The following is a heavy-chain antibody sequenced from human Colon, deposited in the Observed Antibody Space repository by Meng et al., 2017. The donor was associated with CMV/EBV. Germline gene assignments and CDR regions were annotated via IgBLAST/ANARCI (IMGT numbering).Heavy chain of an antibody. CDR3: IRENWYYDY. Sequence: GQWGQLGGVVKKPVGSVKVSWKATGYPFTPYYIHWVRQSPGQGLEWVGCMLPKTGALDYAQKFRGRITLTTDTSITTAYMELSGLTSDDTAVYYCIRENWYYDYWCLGTLVTVSS. CDR1: GYPFTPYY. J-gene: IGHJ4*02. D-gene: IGHD1-1*01. V-gene: IGHV1-2*02. CDR2: MLPKTGAL.